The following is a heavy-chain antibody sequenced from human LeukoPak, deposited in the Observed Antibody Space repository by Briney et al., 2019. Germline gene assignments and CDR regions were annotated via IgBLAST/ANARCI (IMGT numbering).Heavy chain of an antibody. CDR2: IYYSGST. CDR3: ARGGAAAMDY. V-gene: IGHV4-59*01. CDR1: GGSISSYY. J-gene: IGHJ4*02. Sequence: KPSETLSLTCTVSGGSISSYYWSWIRQPPGKGLEWIGYIYYSGSTNYNPSLKSQATISVDTSKNQFSLKLSSVTAADTAVYYCARGGAAAMDYWGQGTLVTVSS. D-gene: IGHD6-13*01.